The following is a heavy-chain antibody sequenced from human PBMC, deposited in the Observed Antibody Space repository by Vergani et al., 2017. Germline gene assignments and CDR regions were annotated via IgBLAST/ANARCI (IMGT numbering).Heavy chain of an antibody. CDR3: ARHDSSGYYYYYGMDV. V-gene: IGHV5-51*01. Sequence: EVQLVQSGAEVKKPGESLKISCKGSGYSFTSYWIGWVRQMPGKGLAWMGIIYPGDSDTRYSPSFQGQVTIAADKSISTAYLQWSSLTASDTAMYYCARHDSSGYYYYYGMDVWGQGTTVTVSS. CDR2: IYPGDSDT. J-gene: IGHJ6*02. D-gene: IGHD3-22*01. CDR1: GYSFTSYW.